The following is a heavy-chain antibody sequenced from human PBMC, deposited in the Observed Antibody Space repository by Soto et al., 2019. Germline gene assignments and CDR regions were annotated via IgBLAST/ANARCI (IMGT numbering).Heavy chain of an antibody. CDR3: ARDNRGLQYANEHYHYYGMDV. CDR1: GGSISSGDYY. D-gene: IGHD4-4*01. CDR2: IYYSGST. V-gene: IGHV4-30-4*01. J-gene: IGHJ6*02. Sequence: SETLSLTCTVSGGSISSGDYYWSWIRQPPGKGLEWIGYIYYSGSTYYNPSLKSRVTISVDTSKNQFSLKLSSVTAADTAVYYCARDNRGLQYANEHYHYYGMDVWGQGTTVTVSS.